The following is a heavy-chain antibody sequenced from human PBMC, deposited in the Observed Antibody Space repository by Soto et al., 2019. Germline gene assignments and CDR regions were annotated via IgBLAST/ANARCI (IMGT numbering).Heavy chain of an antibody. CDR1: GGAISSGGYY. Sequence: SETLSLTCTVSGGAISSGGYYWSWIRQHPGTGLEWIGYIYYSGSTYYNPSLKSRVTISVDTSKNQFSLKLSSVTAADTAVYYCARTIAAAGTYYYYGMDVWGQGTTVTVSS. CDR2: IYYSGST. CDR3: ARTIAAAGTYYYYGMDV. J-gene: IGHJ6*02. D-gene: IGHD6-13*01. V-gene: IGHV4-31*03.